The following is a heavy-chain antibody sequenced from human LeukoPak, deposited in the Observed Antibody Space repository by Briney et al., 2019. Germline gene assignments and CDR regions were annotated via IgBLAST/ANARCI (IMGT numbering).Heavy chain of an antibody. D-gene: IGHD6-19*01. V-gene: IGHV3-7*01. Sequence: GGSLRLSCAASGFTFSSYWMSWVRQAPGKWLEWVANIKQDGSEKYYVDSVKGRFTISRDNAKNSLYLQMNSLRAEDTAVYYCARDAPSEIAVAGTSKFDYWGQGTLVAVSS. CDR2: IKQDGSEK. CDR3: ARDAPSEIAVAGTSKFDY. J-gene: IGHJ4*02. CDR1: GFTFSSYW.